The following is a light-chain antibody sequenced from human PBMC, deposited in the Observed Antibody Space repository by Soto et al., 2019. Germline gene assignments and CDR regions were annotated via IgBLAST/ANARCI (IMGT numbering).Light chain of an antibody. J-gene: IGKJ1*01. CDR3: QHYNSYPWT. Sequence: DIQMTQSPSTLSASIGDRVTITCRASQTINNWFAWYQQKPGKAPNLLIYHASNLETGVPSSFRGSAFGTEFTLTISSLQPDDFATYYCQHYNSYPWTFGQGTKVEIK. V-gene: IGKV1-5*01. CDR2: HAS. CDR1: QTINNW.